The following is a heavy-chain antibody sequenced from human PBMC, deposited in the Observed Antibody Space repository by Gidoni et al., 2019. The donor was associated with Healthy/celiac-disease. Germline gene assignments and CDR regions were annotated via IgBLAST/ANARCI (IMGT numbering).Heavy chain of an antibody. D-gene: IGHD2-8*02. CDR3: ARAGGGYWWSKGWFDP. CDR2: IYPSGGST. CDR1: GYNFTSYY. V-gene: IGHV1-46*03. Sequence: QVQLVQSGAEVKKPGASVKVSCKASGYNFTSYYMHWVRQAPGQGLEWMGIIYPSGGSTSYAQKFQGRVTMTSDMSTSTVYMELSSLRSEDTAVYYCARAGGGYWWSKGWFDPWGQGTLVTVSS. J-gene: IGHJ5*02.